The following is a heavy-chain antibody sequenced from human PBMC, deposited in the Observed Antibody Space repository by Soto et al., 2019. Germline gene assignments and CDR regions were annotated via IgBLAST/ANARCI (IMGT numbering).Heavy chain of an antibody. Sequence: GGSLRLSCAASGFTFSSYAMSWVRQAPGKGLEWVSAISGSGGSTYYADSVKGRFTISRDNSKNTLYLQMNSLRAEDTAVYYCAKFPDFWSSYYTNYYYYGMDVWGQGTTVTVSS. CDR1: GFTFSSYA. CDR3: AKFPDFWSSYYTNYYYYGMDV. CDR2: ISGSGGST. D-gene: IGHD3-3*01. J-gene: IGHJ6*02. V-gene: IGHV3-23*01.